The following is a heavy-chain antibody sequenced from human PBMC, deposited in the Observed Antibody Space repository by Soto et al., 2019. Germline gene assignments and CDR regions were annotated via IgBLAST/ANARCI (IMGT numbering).Heavy chain of an antibody. D-gene: IGHD4-17*01. CDR1: GFTFSAYG. Sequence: GGSLRLSCAASGFTFSAYGMHWVRQAPGKGLEWVAVISYDGSNKYYADSVKGRFTISRDNSKNTLYLQMNSLRAEDTAVYYCAKDNSGDYYYYYYMDVWGKGTTVTVSS. V-gene: IGHV3-30*18. CDR2: ISYDGSNK. CDR3: AKDNSGDYYYYYYMDV. J-gene: IGHJ6*03.